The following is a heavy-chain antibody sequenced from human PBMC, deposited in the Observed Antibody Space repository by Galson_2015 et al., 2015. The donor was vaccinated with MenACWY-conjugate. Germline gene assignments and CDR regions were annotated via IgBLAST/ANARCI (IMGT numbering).Heavy chain of an antibody. Sequence: SLRLSCAASGFTFSSYGMHWVRQAPGKGLEWVAVISYDGSNKYYADSVKGRFTISRDNSKNTLYLQMNSLRAEDTAVYYCAKAPGRVTHGGVFDYWGQGTLVTVSS. J-gene: IGHJ4*02. CDR3: AKAPGRVTHGGVFDY. CDR2: ISYDGSNK. CDR1: GFTFSSYG. D-gene: IGHD3-10*01. V-gene: IGHV3-30*18.